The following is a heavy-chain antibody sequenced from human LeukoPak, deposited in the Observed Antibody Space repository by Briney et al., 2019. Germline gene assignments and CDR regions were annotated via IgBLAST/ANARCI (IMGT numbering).Heavy chain of an antibody. CDR3: ARDSKPYYYYYTDV. CDR2: ISGSGGNT. Sequence: GGSLRLSCVASGFTFDNYAMNWVRQAPGKGLEWVSAISGSGGNTYYADSVKGRFTISRDNSKNTLYLQMNSLRAEDTAVYYCARDSKPYYYYYTDVWGKGTTVTVSS. V-gene: IGHV3-23*01. J-gene: IGHJ6*03. CDR1: GFTFDNYA.